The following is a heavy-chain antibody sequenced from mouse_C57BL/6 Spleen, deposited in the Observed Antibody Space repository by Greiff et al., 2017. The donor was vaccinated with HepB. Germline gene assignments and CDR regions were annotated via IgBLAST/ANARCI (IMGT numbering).Heavy chain of an antibody. Sequence: QVQLQQSGAELVKPGASVKISCKASGYAFSSYWMNWVKQRPGKGLEWIGQIYPGDGDTNYNGKFKGKATLTADKSSSTAYMQLSSLTSEDSAVYFCARSLLTTVVAKDYWGQGTTLTVSS. CDR2: IYPGDGDT. D-gene: IGHD1-1*01. CDR3: ARSLLTTVVAKDY. J-gene: IGHJ2*01. CDR1: GYAFSSYW. V-gene: IGHV1-80*01.